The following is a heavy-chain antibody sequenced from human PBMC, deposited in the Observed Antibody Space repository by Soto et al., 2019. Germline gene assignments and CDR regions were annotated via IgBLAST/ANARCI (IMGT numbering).Heavy chain of an antibody. D-gene: IGHD3-22*01. Sequence: QVQLVQSGAEVKKPGSSVKVSCKASGGTFTRYIINWVRQAPGQGLEWMGGIIPLFGTANYAQKFQGRVTITADESTSTAYMELSSLRSEDTAVYYCASSSGYPYYFDYWGQGNLDTVSS. CDR3: ASSSGYPYYFDY. CDR2: IIPLFGTA. J-gene: IGHJ4*02. V-gene: IGHV1-69*12. CDR1: GGTFTRYI.